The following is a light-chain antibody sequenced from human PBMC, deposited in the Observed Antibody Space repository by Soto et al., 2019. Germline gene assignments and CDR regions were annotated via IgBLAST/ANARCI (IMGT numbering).Light chain of an antibody. CDR2: AAS. CDR1: QPIDTS. J-gene: IGKJ3*01. Sequence: DIQMTQAPSSPSASVGDRVTITCRASQPIDTSLNWYQQKPGNAPRLLIYAASSLQSGVPLRFSGSGSGTDFTLTISSLQPEEFATYYGQQSYSSPFTFGPGTTVDIK. V-gene: IGKV1-39*01. CDR3: QQSYSSPFT.